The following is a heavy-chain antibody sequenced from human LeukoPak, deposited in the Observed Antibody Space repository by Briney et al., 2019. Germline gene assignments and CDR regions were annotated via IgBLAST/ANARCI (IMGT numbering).Heavy chain of an antibody. D-gene: IGHD6-6*01. V-gene: IGHV7-4-1*02. Sequence: ASVKVSCKASGYTFTRYAMNWVQQAPGQGLEWMGWINTNTGNPTYAQGFTGRFVFSLDTSVSTAYLQISSLKAEDTAVYYCAREYSSSAYTFDYWGQGTLVTVSS. J-gene: IGHJ4*02. CDR3: AREYSSSAYTFDY. CDR2: INTNTGNP. CDR1: GYTFTRYA.